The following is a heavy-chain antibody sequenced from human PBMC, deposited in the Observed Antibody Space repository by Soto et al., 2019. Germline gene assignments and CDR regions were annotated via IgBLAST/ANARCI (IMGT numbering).Heavy chain of an antibody. CDR1: GFSFSDYT. J-gene: IGHJ4*01. D-gene: IGHD3-3*01. CDR3: AKERSGSKGRFHX. CDR2: IIPSATK. V-gene: IGHV3-23*01. Sequence: WGTLRLSCAASGFSFSDYTMNWVRQAPGKGLEWVELIIPSATKYYADTVKGRFTIYRENSKNTLYLEMKSMKSDDTAVYYCAKERSGSKGRFHXWGTGTLFTISX.